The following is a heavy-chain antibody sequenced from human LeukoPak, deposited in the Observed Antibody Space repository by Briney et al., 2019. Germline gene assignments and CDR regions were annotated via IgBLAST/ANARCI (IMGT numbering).Heavy chain of an antibody. J-gene: IGHJ5*02. D-gene: IGHD2-8*01. Sequence: SVKVSCKASGGTFSSYAISWVRQAPGQGLEWMGGIIPIFGTANYAQKFQGRVTVTADESTSTAYMELSSLRSEDTAVYYCARAMVYDRVEIGNWFDPWGQGTLVTVSS. CDR1: GGTFSSYA. CDR2: IIPIFGTA. CDR3: ARAMVYDRVEIGNWFDP. V-gene: IGHV1-69*13.